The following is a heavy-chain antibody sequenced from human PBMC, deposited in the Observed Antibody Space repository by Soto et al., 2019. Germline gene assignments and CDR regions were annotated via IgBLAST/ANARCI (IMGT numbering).Heavy chain of an antibody. CDR2: SNAGSGNT. CDR1: GYTFTSYA. V-gene: IGHV1-3*01. J-gene: IGHJ4*02. CDR3: TRGSGIAAGAV. Sequence: QVQLVQSGAEVKKPGASVKVSCKASGYTFTSYAMHWVRQAPGQRLEWMGWSNAGSGNTKQSQKFQGRATITRDTPASTADTRLSSLRSGDTAGYYWTRGSGIAAGAVRGEGALVTASA. D-gene: IGHD6-25*01.